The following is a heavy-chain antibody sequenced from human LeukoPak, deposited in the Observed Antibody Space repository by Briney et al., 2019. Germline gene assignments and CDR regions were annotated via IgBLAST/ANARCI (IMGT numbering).Heavy chain of an antibody. Sequence: GGSLRLSCAASGLTYTDFWMHWIRQAPGKGLEWVSLIKNVGSVTRYADSVKGRFIISRDDAKNTLDLQMNSLKIDDTAVYYCATGHSYGYDYWGQGILVTVSS. CDR1: GLTYTDFW. V-gene: IGHV3-74*01. CDR3: ATGHSYGYDY. J-gene: IGHJ4*02. D-gene: IGHD5-18*01. CDR2: IKNVGSVT.